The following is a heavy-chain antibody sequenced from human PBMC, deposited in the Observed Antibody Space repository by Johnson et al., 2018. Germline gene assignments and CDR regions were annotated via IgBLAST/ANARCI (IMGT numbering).Heavy chain of an antibody. CDR2: IIPIFGTA. D-gene: IGHD4-23*01. J-gene: IGHJ3*02. CDR1: GGTFRSYA. V-gene: IGHV1-69*01. Sequence: QLVESGAEVKKPGSSVKVSCKASGGTFRSYAISWVRQAPGQGLEWMGGIIPIFGTANYAQKFQGRVTITADESTSTAYMELSSLRSEDTAVYYCARRPTVVTPGAFDIWGQGTMVTVSS. CDR3: ARRPTVVTPGAFDI.